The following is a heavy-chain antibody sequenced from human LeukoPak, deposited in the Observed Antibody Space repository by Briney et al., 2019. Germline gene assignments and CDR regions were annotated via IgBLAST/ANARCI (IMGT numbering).Heavy chain of an antibody. CDR1: GFTFSDYY. CDR2: ISSSGSTI. V-gene: IGHV3-11*01. D-gene: IGHD3-22*01. CDR3: ARDRYYDSPNWFDP. Sequence: GGSLRLSCAASGFTFSDYYMSWIRQAPGKGLEWVSYISSSGSTIYYADSVKGRFTISRDNAKNSLYLQMNSLRAEDTAVYYCARDRYYDSPNWFDPWGQGTLVTVSS. J-gene: IGHJ5*02.